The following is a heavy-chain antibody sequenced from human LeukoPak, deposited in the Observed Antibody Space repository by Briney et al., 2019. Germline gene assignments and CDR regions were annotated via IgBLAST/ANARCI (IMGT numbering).Heavy chain of an antibody. Sequence: GGSLRLSCAASGFTFSSYAMYWVRQAPGKGLEWVAGISYDGSNEYYADSVKGRFTISRDNSKNTLYLQMNSLGAENTAVYYCASSYDTSGFTDYWGQGTLVTVSS. CDR1: GFTFSSYA. D-gene: IGHD3-22*01. V-gene: IGHV3-30-3*01. CDR2: ISYDGSNE. J-gene: IGHJ4*02. CDR3: ASSYDTSGFTDY.